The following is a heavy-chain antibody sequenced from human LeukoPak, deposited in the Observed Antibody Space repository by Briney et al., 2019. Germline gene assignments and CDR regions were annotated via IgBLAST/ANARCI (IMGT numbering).Heavy chain of an antibody. V-gene: IGHV1-2*02. CDR3: ARAPPVTGYYYYMDV. CDR1: GYTFTGYY. Sequence: ASVTVSCKASGYTFTGYYMHWVRQAPGQGLEWMGWINPNSGGTNYAQKFQGRVTMTRDTSISTAYMELSRLRSDDTAVYYCARAPPVTGYYYYMDVWGKGTTVTVSS. CDR2: INPNSGGT. J-gene: IGHJ6*03. D-gene: IGHD4-17*01.